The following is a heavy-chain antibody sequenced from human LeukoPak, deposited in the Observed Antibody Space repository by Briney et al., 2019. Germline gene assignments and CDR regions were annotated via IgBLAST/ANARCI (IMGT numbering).Heavy chain of an antibody. V-gene: IGHV4-34*01. J-gene: IGHJ6*03. CDR1: GGSFSGYY. CDR2: INHSGRT. Sequence: SETLSLTCAVYGGSFSGYYWSWIRQPPGKGLEWIGEINHSGRTNYNPSLKSRVTISVDTSKSQFSLKLSSVTAADTAVYYCARDQHYYDSSGYYSGTYYYYYMDVWGKGTTVTISS. CDR3: ARDQHYYDSSGYYSGTYYYYYMDV. D-gene: IGHD3-22*01.